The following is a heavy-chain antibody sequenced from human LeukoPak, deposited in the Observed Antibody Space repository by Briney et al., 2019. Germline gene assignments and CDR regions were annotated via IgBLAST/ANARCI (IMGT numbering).Heavy chain of an antibody. V-gene: IGHV3-21*01. CDR2: IDSTSGYI. CDR3: ARDTSGSYPITYFDS. Sequence: GGSLRLPCVASGFTFSSDSMNWVRQAPGKGMEWVSYIDSTSGYIYYADSVKGRFTISRDNAKNSLYLRMNSLSAEDTAVYYCARDTSGSYPITYFDSWGQGALVTVSS. J-gene: IGHJ4*02. CDR1: GFTFSSDS. D-gene: IGHD3-10*01.